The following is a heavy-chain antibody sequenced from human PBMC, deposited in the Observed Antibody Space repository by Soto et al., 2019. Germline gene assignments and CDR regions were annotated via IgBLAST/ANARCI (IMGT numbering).Heavy chain of an antibody. CDR1: GYPFTAYY. J-gene: IGHJ5*01. CDR2: ISPNSGDT. Sequence: QVQLVQSGAEVKKPGASVKVSCEASGYPFTAYYIHWMRQAPGQGLEWMGWISPNSGDTKYAQKFQGRVTMIRDTSISTAYMELTSLRSYDTSVYYCARDHGGTWFDPWGQGTLVTVSS. CDR3: ARDHGGTWFDP. V-gene: IGHV1-2*02. D-gene: IGHD3-16*01.